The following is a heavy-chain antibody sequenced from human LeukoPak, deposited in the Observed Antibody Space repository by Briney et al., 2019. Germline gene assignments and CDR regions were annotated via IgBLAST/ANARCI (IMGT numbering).Heavy chain of an antibody. CDR2: ISYDGSNK. D-gene: IGHD2-2*02. J-gene: IGHJ4*02. CDR1: GFTFSSYA. CDR3: ARGPYCTSPNCYNPAGY. Sequence: GGSLRLSCAVSGFTFSSYAMQWVRQAPGKGRDWVAVISYDGSNKYYADSVKGRFTISRDNSKNTLYLQMDSLRAEDTAVYSCARGPYCTSPNCYNPAGYWGQGTLVTVSS. V-gene: IGHV3-30-3*01.